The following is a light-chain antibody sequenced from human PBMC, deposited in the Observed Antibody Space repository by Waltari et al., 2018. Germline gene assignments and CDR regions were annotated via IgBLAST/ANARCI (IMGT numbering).Light chain of an antibody. J-gene: IGLJ2*01. V-gene: IGLV2-8*01. CDR3: NSYAGSNIYV. Sequence: QSALTQPPSASGSPAQSVTISCTGTSRDVGGYNYVSWYQQHPGKAPKLMIYEVSKRPSGVPDRFSASKSGNTASLTVSGLQAEDEADYYCNSYAGSNIYVFGGGTKLTVL. CDR2: EVS. CDR1: SRDVGGYNY.